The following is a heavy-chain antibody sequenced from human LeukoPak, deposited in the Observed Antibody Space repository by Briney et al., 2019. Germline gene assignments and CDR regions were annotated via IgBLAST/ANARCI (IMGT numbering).Heavy chain of an antibody. J-gene: IGHJ4*02. CDR1: GFTFGDCA. Sequence: GGSLRLSCAASGFTFGDCAMHWVRQAPGKGLEWVSLITGDGSSTYYADSVKGRFTIFRGNSKNSLYVQMNSLRTEDTALYYCAKDMYDVAGGYWGQGTLVTVSS. D-gene: IGHD2-8*01. CDR3: AKDMYDVAGGY. V-gene: IGHV3-43*02. CDR2: ITGDGSST.